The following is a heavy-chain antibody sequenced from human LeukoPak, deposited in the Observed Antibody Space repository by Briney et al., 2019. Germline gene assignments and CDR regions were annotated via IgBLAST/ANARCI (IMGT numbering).Heavy chain of an antibody. CDR2: FIPVLGTA. D-gene: IGHD6-6*01. J-gene: IGHJ4*02. CDR3: TRDDIATRYFDY. V-gene: IGHV1-69*05. Sequence: ASVKVSCKASGGTFSSYAISWVRQAPGQGLEWVGGFIPVLGTANFARNFQGRVTITTDESTNTAYMELSALRSDDTAVYYCTRDDIATRYFDYWGQGTLVTVSS. CDR1: GGTFSSYA.